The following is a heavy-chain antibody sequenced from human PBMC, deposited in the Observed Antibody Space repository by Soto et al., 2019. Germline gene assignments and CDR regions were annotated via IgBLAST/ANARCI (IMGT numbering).Heavy chain of an antibody. CDR3: ARDMDYDSSGRGAFDI. J-gene: IGHJ3*02. D-gene: IGHD3-22*01. V-gene: IGHV4-31*03. CDR2: IYYSGST. CDR1: GGSISSGGYY. Sequence: QVQLQESGPGLVKPSQTLSLTCTVSGGSISSGGYYWSWLRQHPGKGLEWIGYIYYSGSTYYNPSLKSRVTISVDTPKNQFSLKLRSVTAADTAVYYCARDMDYDSSGRGAFDIWGQGTMVTVSS.